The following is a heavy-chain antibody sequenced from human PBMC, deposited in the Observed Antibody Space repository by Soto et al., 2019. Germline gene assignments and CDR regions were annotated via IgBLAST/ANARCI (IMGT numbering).Heavy chain of an antibody. CDR2: ISYDGSNK. Sequence: QVQLVESGGGVVQPGRSLRLSCAASGFTFSSYGMHWVRQAPGKGLEWVAVISYDGSNKYYADSVKGRFTISRDNSKNPRNRQMTGLKAEDTAGYNFAKANKATSYVLDVGGQGT. D-gene: IGHD2-8*01. CDR3: AKANKATSYVLDV. V-gene: IGHV3-30*18. J-gene: IGHJ6*02. CDR1: GFTFSSYG.